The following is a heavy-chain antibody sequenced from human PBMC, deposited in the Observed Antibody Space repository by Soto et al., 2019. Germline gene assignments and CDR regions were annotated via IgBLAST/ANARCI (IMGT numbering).Heavy chain of an antibody. CDR1: GFTFVDSY. V-gene: IGHV3-11*06. CDR2: ISPGSRYP. Sequence: PGGSLRLSCAGSGFTFVDSYMSWIRQAPGKGLEWLSYISPGSRYPAYADSVKGRFTISRDNAKRSLCLQMMSLTAEDTAIYYCVRGGGGGLFDPWGQGTMVTVSS. J-gene: IGHJ5*02. CDR3: VRGGGGGLFDP. D-gene: IGHD2-15*01.